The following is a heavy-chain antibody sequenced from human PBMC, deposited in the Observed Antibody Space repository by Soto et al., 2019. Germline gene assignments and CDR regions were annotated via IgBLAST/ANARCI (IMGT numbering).Heavy chain of an antibody. V-gene: IGHV1-69*12. CDR2: IVPILAAP. D-gene: IGHD3-10*01. Sequence: QVLLVQSGAEVKKHGSSVRVSCKTSGGTFSSFAISWVRLAPGQGLEWMGVIVPILAAPTYAQKFQGRVSLTVDESTRTAYMELSRLRSDDTAVYYCARDRVMRGNAYYYGLDVWGQGTTVTVSS. J-gene: IGHJ6*02. CDR3: ARDRVMRGNAYYYGLDV. CDR1: GGTFSSFA.